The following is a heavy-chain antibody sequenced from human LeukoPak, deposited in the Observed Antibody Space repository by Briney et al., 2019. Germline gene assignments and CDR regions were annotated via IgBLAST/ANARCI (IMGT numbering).Heavy chain of an antibody. D-gene: IGHD2-2*01. V-gene: IGHV4-30-4*01. Sequence: SETLSLTCTVSGGSISSGDYYWSWIRQPPGKGLEWIGYIYYSGSTYYNPSLKSRVTISVDTSKNQFSLKLSSVTAADKAVYYCALRRLGYCSSTSCYGNWFDPWGQGTLVTVSS. CDR2: IYYSGST. CDR3: ALRRLGYCSSTSCYGNWFDP. CDR1: GGSISSGDYY. J-gene: IGHJ5*02.